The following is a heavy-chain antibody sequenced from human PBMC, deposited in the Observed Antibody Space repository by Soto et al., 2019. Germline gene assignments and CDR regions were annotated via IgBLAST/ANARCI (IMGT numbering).Heavy chain of an antibody. CDR3: ARDLYSGSYPFDY. D-gene: IGHD1-26*01. CDR1: GYTFTGYY. CDR2: ISAYNGNT. J-gene: IGHJ4*02. V-gene: IGHV1-18*04. Sequence: ASVKVSCKASGYTFTGYYMHWVRQAPGQGLEWMGWISAYNGNTNYAQKLQGRVTMTTDTSTSTAYMELRSLRSDDTAVYYCARDLYSGSYPFDYWGQGTLVTVSS.